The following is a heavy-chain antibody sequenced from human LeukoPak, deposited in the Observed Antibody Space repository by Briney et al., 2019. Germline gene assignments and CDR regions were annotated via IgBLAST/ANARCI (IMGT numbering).Heavy chain of an antibody. CDR2: MNPNSGNT. V-gene: IGHV1-8*02. Sequence: ASVKVSCKASGGTFSSYAISWVRQAPGQGLEWMGWMNPNSGNTGYAQKFQGRVTMSRNTSISTAYMELSSLRSEDTAVYYCAVPIVGATTDYFDYWGQGTLVTVSS. CDR3: AVPIVGATTDYFDY. D-gene: IGHD1-26*01. CDR1: GGTFSSYA. J-gene: IGHJ4*02.